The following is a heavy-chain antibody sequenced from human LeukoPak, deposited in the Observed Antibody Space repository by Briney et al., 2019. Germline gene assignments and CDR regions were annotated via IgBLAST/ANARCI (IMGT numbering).Heavy chain of an antibody. J-gene: IGHJ4*02. D-gene: IGHD2-2*02. Sequence: SETLSLTCAVYGGSFSGYYWSWIRQPPGKGLEWLGEINHSGSTNYNPSLKSRVTISVDTSKNQFSLKLSSVTAADTAVYYCASSYLYCSSTSCYNYWGQGTLVTVSS. CDR1: GGSFSGYY. V-gene: IGHV4-34*01. CDR3: ASSYLYCSSTSCYNY. CDR2: INHSGST.